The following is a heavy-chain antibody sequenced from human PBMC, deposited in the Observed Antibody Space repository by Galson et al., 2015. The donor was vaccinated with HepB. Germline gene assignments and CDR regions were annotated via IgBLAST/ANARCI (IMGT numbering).Heavy chain of an antibody. J-gene: IGHJ3*02. V-gene: IGHV3-23*01. Sequence: SLRLSCAASGFTFSSYAMSWVRQAPGKGLEWVSAISGSGGSTYYADSVKGRFTISRDNSKNTLYLQMNSLRAEDTAVYYCAKDRIPYDSSGYYSPGAFDIWGQGTMVTVSS. CDR1: GFTFSSYA. D-gene: IGHD3-22*01. CDR3: AKDRIPYDSSGYYSPGAFDI. CDR2: ISGSGGST.